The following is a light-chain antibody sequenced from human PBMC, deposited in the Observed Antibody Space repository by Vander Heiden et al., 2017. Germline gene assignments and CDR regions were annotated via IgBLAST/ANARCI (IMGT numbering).Light chain of an antibody. Sequence: SYVLTQPPPVSVAPGQTARIPCGGNNIATRSVHWYQHKPGQAPILVVYDDSDRPSGIPERFSGAKSGNTATLTISRVEAGDEADYYCQVWDSDSDHFVFGAGTKVTVL. J-gene: IGLJ1*01. CDR1: NIATRS. CDR3: QVWDSDSDHFV. CDR2: DDS. V-gene: IGLV3-21*02.